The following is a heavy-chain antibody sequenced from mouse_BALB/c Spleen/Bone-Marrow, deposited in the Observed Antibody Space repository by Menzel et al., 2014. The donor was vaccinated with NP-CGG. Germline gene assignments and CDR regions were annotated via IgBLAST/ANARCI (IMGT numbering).Heavy chain of an antibody. D-gene: IGHD3-2*02. J-gene: IGHJ4*01. Sequence: EVQVVESGAELVKPGASVKLSCTASGFNIKDTYMHWVKQRPEQGLEWIGRIDPANGNTKSDPKFQGKATITADTSSNTAYLQLSSLTSEDAAVYYCAREATYAMNYWGQGTSVTVSS. CDR3: AREATYAMNY. V-gene: IGHV14-3*02. CDR2: IDPANGNT. CDR1: GFNIKDTY.